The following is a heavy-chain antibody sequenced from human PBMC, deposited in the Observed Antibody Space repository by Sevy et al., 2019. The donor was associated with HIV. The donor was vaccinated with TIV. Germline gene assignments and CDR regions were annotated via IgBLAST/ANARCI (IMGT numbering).Heavy chain of an antibody. CDR3: TTVGFPHCGSEAFDI. V-gene: IGHV3-15*01. CDR1: GFTFSIIY. J-gene: IGHJ3*02. Sequence: GGSLRLSCAASGFTFSIIYMNWVRQSPGKGLEWVGRMKSKIDGGTIDYAAPVKDRFTMSRDDSKNTLYLQMNSLKADDTAVYYCTTVGFPHCGSEAFDIWGQGTMVTVSS. CDR2: MKSKIDGGTI. D-gene: IGHD2-15*01.